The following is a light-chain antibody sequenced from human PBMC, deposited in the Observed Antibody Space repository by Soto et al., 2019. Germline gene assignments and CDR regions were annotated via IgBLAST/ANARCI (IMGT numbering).Light chain of an antibody. CDR2: AAS. Sequence: DIQMTQSPSTLSASVGDRVTITCRASQSIDNFLNWYRQKPGKAPELLIYAASTRATGIPVRFSGSASGTEFTLTISSLQSEDFTVYYCQQYNKWPLTFGQGTKVDIK. V-gene: IGKV1-39*01. CDR1: QSIDNF. CDR3: QQYNKWPLT. J-gene: IGKJ1*01.